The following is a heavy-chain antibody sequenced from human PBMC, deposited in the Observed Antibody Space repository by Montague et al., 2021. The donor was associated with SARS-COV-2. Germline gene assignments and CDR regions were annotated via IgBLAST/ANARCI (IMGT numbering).Heavy chain of an antibody. J-gene: IGHJ6*02. D-gene: IGHD2-2*01. CDR3: AKDEYQLLFGYYCYGMDV. CDR1: GFTFSSYA. V-gene: IGHV3-23*01. Sequence: SLRLSCAASGFTFSSYAMSWVRQAPGKGLEWVSAISGSGGSTYYADSVKGRFTISRDNSKNTLYLQMNSLRAEDTAVYYGAKDEYQLLFGYYCYGMDVWGQGTMVTVSS. CDR2: ISGSGGST.